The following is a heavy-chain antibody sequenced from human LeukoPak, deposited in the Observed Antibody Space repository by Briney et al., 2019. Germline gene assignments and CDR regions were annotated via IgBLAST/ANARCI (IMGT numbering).Heavy chain of an antibody. CDR1: GFTFSSFG. D-gene: IGHD1-7*01. CDR2: IWYDASNK. J-gene: IGHJ5*02. V-gene: IGHV3-33*08. CDR3: VRGVGVSRFNYLDP. Sequence: GGSLRLSCAASGFTFSSFGMHWVRQAPGKGLEWVAVIWYDASNKYYVDSVKGRFTISRDNSKNTLYLQMNSLRDDDTAVYYCVRGVGVSRFNYLDPWGQGTLVIVSS.